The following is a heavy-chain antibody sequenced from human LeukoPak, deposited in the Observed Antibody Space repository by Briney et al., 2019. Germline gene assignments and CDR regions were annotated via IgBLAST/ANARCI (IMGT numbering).Heavy chain of an antibody. Sequence: GGSLRLSCAASEFIFSGYGMSWVRQAPGKGLEWVSAISASGGGTYYADSVKGRFTISRDNSRNTLYLEMNSLRAEDTAIYYCAKEVTPGALLYGPFDYWGQGTLVTVSS. D-gene: IGHD4-23*01. CDR2: ISASGGGT. V-gene: IGHV3-23*01. CDR3: AKEVTPGALLYGPFDY. J-gene: IGHJ4*02. CDR1: EFIFSGYG.